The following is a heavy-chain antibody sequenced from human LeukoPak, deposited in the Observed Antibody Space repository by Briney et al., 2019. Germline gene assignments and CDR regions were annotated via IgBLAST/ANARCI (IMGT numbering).Heavy chain of an antibody. CDR2: IHPGHSDT. CDR3: ARQAAAGGYYFDY. D-gene: IGHD6-13*01. Sequence: GESLKISCRGSGYSFSSYWIAWVRQMPGKGLEWMGIIHPGHSDTRYSPSFQGQVTVSADKSISTAYLQWSSLKASDTAMYYCARQAAAGGYYFDYWGQGTLVTVSS. J-gene: IGHJ4*02. V-gene: IGHV5-51*01. CDR1: GYSFSSYW.